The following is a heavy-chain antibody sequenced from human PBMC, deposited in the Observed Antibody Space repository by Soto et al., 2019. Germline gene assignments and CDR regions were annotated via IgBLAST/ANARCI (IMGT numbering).Heavy chain of an antibody. D-gene: IGHD6-6*01. CDR1: GLSLSNGRMG. CDR2: MFSNDYI. V-gene: IGHV2-26*01. CDR3: AGSFRSSDGHPARGFKP. J-gene: IGHJ5*02. Sequence: QVTLKESGPVLVRPTETLTLTCSVCGLSLSNGRMGVAWIRQPPGKALEWLAYMFSNDYISYNTPVRNRLSVSKYTSETQVVLTLTTMYPVDTSSFVCAGSFRSSDGHPARGFKPWGQGILVTVSS.